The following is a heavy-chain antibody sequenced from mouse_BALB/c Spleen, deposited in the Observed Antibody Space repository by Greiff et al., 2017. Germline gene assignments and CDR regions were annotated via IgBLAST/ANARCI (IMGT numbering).Heavy chain of an antibody. CDR3: ARHKIYYGSSYGFDY. CDR2: ISSGGGST. V-gene: IGHV5-12-1*01. J-gene: IGHJ2*01. CDR1: GFAFSSYD. D-gene: IGHD1-1*01. Sequence: EVQRVESGGGLVKPGGSLKLSCAASGFAFSSYDMSWVRQTPEKRLEWVAYISSGGGSTYYPDTVKGRFTISRDNAKNTLYLQMSSLKSEDTAMYYCARHKIYYGSSYGFDYWGQGTTLTVSS.